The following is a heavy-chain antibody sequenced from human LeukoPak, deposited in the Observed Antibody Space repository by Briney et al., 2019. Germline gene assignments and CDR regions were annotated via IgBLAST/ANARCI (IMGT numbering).Heavy chain of an antibody. Sequence: PSETLSLTCAVYGGSFSGYYWSWIRQPPGKGLEWIGEINHSVSTNYNPSLKSRVTISVDTSKNQFSLKLSSVTAADTAVYYCARVAVLRYFDWLQYRNNWFDPWGQGTLVTVSS. J-gene: IGHJ5*02. CDR3: ARVAVLRYFDWLQYRNNWFDP. V-gene: IGHV4-34*01. CDR1: GGSFSGYY. D-gene: IGHD3-9*01. CDR2: INHSVST.